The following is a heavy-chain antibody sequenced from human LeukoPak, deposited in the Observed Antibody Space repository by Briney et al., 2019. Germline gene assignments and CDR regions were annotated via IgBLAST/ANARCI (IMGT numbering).Heavy chain of an antibody. CDR2: ISAYNGNT. CDR3: ARHLLAYYDFWSGYYNGGYFDY. V-gene: IGHV1-18*01. D-gene: IGHD3-3*01. CDR1: GYTFTSYG. J-gene: IGHJ4*02. Sequence: GASVKVSCKASGYTFTSYGISWVRQAPGQGLERMGWISAYNGNTNYAQKLQGRVTMTTDTSTSTAYMELRSLRSDDTAVYYCARHLLAYYDFWSGYYNGGYFDYWGQGTLVTVSS.